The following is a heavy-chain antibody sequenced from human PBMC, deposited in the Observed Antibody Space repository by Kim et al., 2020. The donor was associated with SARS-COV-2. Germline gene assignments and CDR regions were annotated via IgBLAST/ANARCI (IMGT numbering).Heavy chain of an antibody. J-gene: IGHJ6*03. CDR1: GYTFTGYY. V-gene: IGHV1-2*06. Sequence: ASVKVSCKASGYTFTGYYMHWVRQAPGQGLEWMGRINPNSGGTNYAQKFQGRVTMTRDTSISTAYMELSRLRSDDTAVYYCARDPYYDILTGYYRLGYYYYMDVWGKGTTVTVSS. CDR3: ARDPYYDILTGYYRLGYYYYMDV. CDR2: INPNSGGT. D-gene: IGHD3-9*01.